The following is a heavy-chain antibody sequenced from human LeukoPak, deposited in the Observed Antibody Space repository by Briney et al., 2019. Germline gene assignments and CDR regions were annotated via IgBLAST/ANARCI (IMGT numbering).Heavy chain of an antibody. V-gene: IGHV3-23*01. J-gene: IGHJ4*02. Sequence: GGSLRLSCAASGLSFSSFAMSWVRQGPARGLEWVSSIRGNGDTFYADSVKGRFTLSSDSSTNTVYFQLNNLRVEDTAIYYCARASWASSTDAVRWGQGTLVTVSS. CDR1: GLSFSSFA. CDR2: IRGNGDT. D-gene: IGHD3-16*01. CDR3: ARASWASSTDAVR.